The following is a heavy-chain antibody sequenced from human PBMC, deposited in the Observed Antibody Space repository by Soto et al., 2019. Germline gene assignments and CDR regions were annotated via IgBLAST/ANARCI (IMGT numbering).Heavy chain of an antibody. J-gene: IGHJ4*02. D-gene: IGHD2-15*01. Sequence: QVQLVESGGGVVQPGRSLRLSCAASGFTFSSYAMHWVRQAPGKGLEWVAVISYDGSNKYYADSVKGRFTISRDNSKNTLYLQMNSLRAEDTAVYYCARGYCSGGSCYDFDYWGQGTLVTVSS. CDR3: ARGYCSGGSCYDFDY. CDR1: GFTFSSYA. CDR2: ISYDGSNK. V-gene: IGHV3-30-3*01.